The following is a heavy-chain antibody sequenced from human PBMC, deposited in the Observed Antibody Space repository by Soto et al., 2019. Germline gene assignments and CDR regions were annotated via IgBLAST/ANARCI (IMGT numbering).Heavy chain of an antibody. Sequence: QITLKESGPTLVKPTQTLTLTCTFSGFSLSTSGVGVGWIRQPPGKALEWLALIYWDDDKRYSPSLKSRLTITXNTSKNHVVLTMTNMDPVDTATYYCAHSRCGGDCLQSYSSHYYYGMDVWGQGTTVTVSS. V-gene: IGHV2-5*02. J-gene: IGHJ6*02. CDR3: AHSRCGGDCLQSYSSHYYYGMDV. CDR2: IYWDDDK. CDR1: GFSLSTSGVG. D-gene: IGHD2-21*02.